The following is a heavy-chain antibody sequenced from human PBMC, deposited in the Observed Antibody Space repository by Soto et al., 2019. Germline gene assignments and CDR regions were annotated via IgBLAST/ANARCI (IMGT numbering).Heavy chain of an antibody. V-gene: IGHV4-34*01. CDR1: GGSFNDHY. J-gene: IGHJ4*02. CDR2: IKHGGST. Sequence: PSETLSLTCAVYGGSFNDHYWNWIRQPPGKGLEWIGEIKHGGSTNYNPSLKTRVTMSLDTSKNQVSLKLTSVTAADTAVYYCARGRGEVDYWGQGTQVTVSS. D-gene: IGHD3-16*01. CDR3: ARGRGEVDY.